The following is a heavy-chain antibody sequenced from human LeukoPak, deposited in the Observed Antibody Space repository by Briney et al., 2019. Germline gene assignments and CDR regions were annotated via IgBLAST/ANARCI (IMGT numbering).Heavy chain of an antibody. CDR3: ARRFGGNYDY. Sequence: PSETLSLTXTVSGGSISSSSYYWGWIRQPPGKGLEWIGSIYYSGSTYYNPSLKSRVTISVDTSKNQFSLKLSSVTAADTAVYHCARRFGGNYDYWGQGTLVTVSS. V-gene: IGHV4-39*01. D-gene: IGHD4-23*01. J-gene: IGHJ4*02. CDR2: IYYSGST. CDR1: GGSISSSSYY.